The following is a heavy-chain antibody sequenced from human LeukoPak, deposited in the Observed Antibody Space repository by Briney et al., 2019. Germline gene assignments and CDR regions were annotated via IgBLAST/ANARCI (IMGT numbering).Heavy chain of an antibody. V-gene: IGHV3-9*01. Sequence: PGRSLRLSCAASGFTFDDYAMHWVRQAPGKGLEWVSGISWNSGGIVYADSVKGRFTISRDNAKNFLYLKMNSLRAEDTAFYYCAKDTSFDTSGYSLDYWGQGTLVTVSS. J-gene: IGHJ4*02. CDR2: ISWNSGGI. CDR1: GFTFDDYA. D-gene: IGHD3-22*01. CDR3: AKDTSFDTSGYSLDY.